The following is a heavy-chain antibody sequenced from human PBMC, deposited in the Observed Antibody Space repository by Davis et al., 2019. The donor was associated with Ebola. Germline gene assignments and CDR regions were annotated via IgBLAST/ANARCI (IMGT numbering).Heavy chain of an antibody. Sequence: GSLRLSCTVSGGSISSYYWSWIRQPPGKGLEWIGHIYYSGRTNYNPSLKSRVTISVDTSKNQFSLKLSSVTATDTAVYYCAKVPPTYVYFYDYYGMDVWGQGTTVTVSS. CDR1: GGSISSYY. J-gene: IGHJ6*02. V-gene: IGHV4-59*01. D-gene: IGHD2/OR15-2a*01. CDR3: AKVPPTYVYFYDYYGMDV. CDR2: IYYSGRT.